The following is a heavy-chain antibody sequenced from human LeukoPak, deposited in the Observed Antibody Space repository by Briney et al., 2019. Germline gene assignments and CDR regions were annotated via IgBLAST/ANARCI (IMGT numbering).Heavy chain of an antibody. Sequence: SQTLSLTCTVSGGSISSGSYYWSWIRQPAGKGLEWIGRIYTSGSTNYNPSLKSRVTISVDTSKNQFSLKLSSGTAANTAVYYCARGPYIVVVPAANSWFDPWGQGTLVTVSS. D-gene: IGHD2-2*01. V-gene: IGHV4-61*02. CDR3: ARGPYIVVVPAANSWFDP. CDR2: IYTSGST. J-gene: IGHJ5*02. CDR1: GGSISSGSYY.